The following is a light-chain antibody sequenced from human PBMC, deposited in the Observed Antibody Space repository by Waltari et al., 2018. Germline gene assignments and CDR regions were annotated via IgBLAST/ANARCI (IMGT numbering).Light chain of an antibody. V-gene: IGLV2-14*04. Sequence: YQLHPGKAPKVMIYDVSKPPSGVSNRFSGSMSGNTASLTISGLQAEDEADYYCSSYTSSSTWVFGGGTRLTVL. CDR2: DVS. CDR3: SSYTSSSTWV. J-gene: IGLJ3*02.